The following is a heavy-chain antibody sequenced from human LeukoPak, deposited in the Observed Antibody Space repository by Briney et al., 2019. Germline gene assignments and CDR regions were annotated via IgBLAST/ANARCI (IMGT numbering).Heavy chain of an antibody. CDR3: ARGYCSGGSCYFDY. Sequence: GGSLRLSCAASGFTFSTYSMNWVRQAPGKGLEWFSYISDTSRTKYYADSVKGRFTISRDNAENSLYLQMNSLKAEDTAVYFCARGYCSGGSCYFDYWGQGTLVTVSS. CDR1: GFTFSTYS. CDR2: ISDTSRTK. J-gene: IGHJ4*02. V-gene: IGHV3-48*04. D-gene: IGHD2-15*01.